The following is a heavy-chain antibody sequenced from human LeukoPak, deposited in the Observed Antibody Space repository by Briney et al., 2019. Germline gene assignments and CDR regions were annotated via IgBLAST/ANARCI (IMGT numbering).Heavy chain of an antibody. Sequence: GGSLRLSCAASGFTFSSFSMNWVRQAPGKGLEWVSTVSTDGSSTYYADSVKGRFTISRDNAKNSLYLQMNSLRAEDTAVYYCAKRGRLRNYGGNGYYYGMDVWGQGTTVTVSS. J-gene: IGHJ6*02. CDR1: GFTFSSFS. CDR2: VSTDGSST. V-gene: IGHV3-23*01. CDR3: AKRGRLRNYGGNGYYYGMDV. D-gene: IGHD4-23*01.